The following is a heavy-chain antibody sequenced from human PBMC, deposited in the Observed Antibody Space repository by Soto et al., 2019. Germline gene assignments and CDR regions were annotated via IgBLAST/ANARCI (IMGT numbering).Heavy chain of an antibody. J-gene: IGHJ6*02. CDR1: GYSFTSYW. CDR2: IYPGDSDT. CDR3: ARLSGSYCGGDCYHYYYYGMDV. V-gene: IGHV5-51*01. D-gene: IGHD2-21*02. Sequence: PGESLKISCKGSGYSFTSYWIGWVRQMPGKGLEWMGIIYPGDSDTRYSPSFQGQVTISADKSISTAYLQWSSLKASDTAMYYCARLSGSYCGGDCYHYYYYGMDVWGQGTTVTVSS.